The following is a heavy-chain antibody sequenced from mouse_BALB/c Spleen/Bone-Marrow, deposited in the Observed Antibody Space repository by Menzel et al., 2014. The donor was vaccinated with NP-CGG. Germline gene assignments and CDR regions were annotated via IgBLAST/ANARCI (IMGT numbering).Heavy chain of an antibody. Sequence: EVQLVESGGGLVKSGGSLKLSCAASGFTFXSYGMSWVRQTPEKRLEWVATISGDGSYTFYSDSVKGRFTISRDNAKNNLYLQLSSLRSEDTALYYCARHAYYDQTEVSFVYWGQGTLVTVSA. J-gene: IGHJ3*01. CDR1: GFTFXSYG. D-gene: IGHD2-4*01. CDR2: ISGDGSYT. CDR3: ARHAYYDQTEVSFVY. V-gene: IGHV5-9-2*01.